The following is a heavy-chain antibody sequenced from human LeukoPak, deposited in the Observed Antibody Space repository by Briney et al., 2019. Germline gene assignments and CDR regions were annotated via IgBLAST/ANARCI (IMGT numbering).Heavy chain of an antibody. J-gene: IGHJ5*02. CDR3: AKPYSYGST. V-gene: IGHV3-30-3*02. CDR2: ISYNGGKK. CDR1: GFRFSSYA. Sequence: GGSLRLSCAASGFRFSSYAIHWVRQAPGKGLEWVALISYNGGKKDYADSVKGRFTIDRDNSKNTVYLQMNSLRAEDTAVYYCAKPYSYGSTWGQGTLVTVSS. D-gene: IGHD5-18*01.